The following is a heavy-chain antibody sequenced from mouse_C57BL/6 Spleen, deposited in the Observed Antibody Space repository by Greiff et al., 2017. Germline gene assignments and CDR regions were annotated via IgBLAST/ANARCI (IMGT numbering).Heavy chain of an antibody. CDR3: VRGGNDGYFYYFDY. CDR2: IRSKSNNYAT. D-gene: IGHD2-3*01. CDR1: GFSFNTYA. J-gene: IGHJ2*01. Sequence: EVKLMESGGGLVQPKGSLKLSCAASGFSFNTYAMNWVRQAPGKGLEWVARIRSKSNNYATYYADSVKDRFTISRDDSESMLYLQMNNLKTEDTAMYYCVRGGNDGYFYYFDYWGQGTTLTVSS. V-gene: IGHV10-1*01.